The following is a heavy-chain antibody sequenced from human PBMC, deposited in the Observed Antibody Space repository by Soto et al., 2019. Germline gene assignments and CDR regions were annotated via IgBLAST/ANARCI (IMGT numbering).Heavy chain of an antibody. J-gene: IGHJ3*02. Sequence: GESLKISCKGSGYSFTSYWIGWVRQMPGKGLEWMGIIYPGDSDTRYSPSFQGQVTISADKSISTAYLQWSSLKASDTAVYYCARDRNVPGYGDYSDSIDMWGQGTMVTVSS. CDR3: ARDRNVPGYGDYSDSIDM. D-gene: IGHD4-17*01. CDR1: GYSFTSYW. V-gene: IGHV5-51*01. CDR2: IYPGDSDT.